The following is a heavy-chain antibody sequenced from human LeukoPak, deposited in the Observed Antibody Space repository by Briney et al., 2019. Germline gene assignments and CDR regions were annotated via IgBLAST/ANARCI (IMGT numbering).Heavy chain of an antibody. CDR2: IIPIFGTA. D-gene: IGHD3-22*01. J-gene: IGHJ3*02. Sequence: GASVKVSCKAWGGTVNSYAIDWVRQAPGQGLEWMGRIIPIFGTANYAQKFQGRVTITTDESTSTAYMELSSLRSEDTAVYYCARDLRGVLTMIVDAVAFDIWGQGTVVTVSS. CDR3: ARDLRGVLTMIVDAVAFDI. V-gene: IGHV1-69*05. CDR1: GGTVNSYA.